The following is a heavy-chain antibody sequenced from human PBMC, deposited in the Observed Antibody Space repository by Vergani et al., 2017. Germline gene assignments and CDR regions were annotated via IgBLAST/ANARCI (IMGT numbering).Heavy chain of an antibody. J-gene: IGHJ3*02. V-gene: IGHV3-49*04. Sequence: EVQLVESGGGLVQPGGSLRLSCTASGFTFSDHDMEWVRQAPGQGLEWVGGIRSKAYGQATIYAASVKGRFTISRDDSKSIAYLQMNNLQTEDTAMYYCVRDQVTMLRGSDALDIWGQGTMVTVSS. CDR1: GFTFSDHD. CDR2: IRSKAYGQAT. CDR3: VRDQVTMLRGSDALDI. D-gene: IGHD3-10*01.